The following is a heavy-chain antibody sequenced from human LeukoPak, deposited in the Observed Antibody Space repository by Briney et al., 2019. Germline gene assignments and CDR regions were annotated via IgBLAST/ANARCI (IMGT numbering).Heavy chain of an antibody. CDR2: INAGNGNT. CDR3: ARGGDYGADFGY. V-gene: IGHV1-3*01. J-gene: IGHJ4*02. D-gene: IGHD4-17*01. Sequence: ASVKVSCKASGYTFISYVMYWVRQAPGQRPEWMGWINAGNGNTKYSQKFQGRVTITRDTSASTAYMELSSLRSEDTAVYYCARGGDYGADFGYWGQGTLVTVSS. CDR1: GYTFISYV.